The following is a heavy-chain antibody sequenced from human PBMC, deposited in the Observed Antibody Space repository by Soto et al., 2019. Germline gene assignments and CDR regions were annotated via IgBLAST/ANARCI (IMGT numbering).Heavy chain of an antibody. CDR2: IHSSGCT. CDR1: GGSVSSGNYF. CDR3: AILTKPTAVTTAFRGGYGLDV. J-gene: IGHJ6*02. V-gene: IGHV4-61*01. Sequence: KPSETLSLTCTVSGGSVSSGNYFWSWIRQPPGKGLEWIGYIHSSGCTNYNPSLKSRVTISVDTSRNQFSLRLTSVTAADTAVYFCAILTKPTAVTTAFRGGYGLDVWGQGTTVTVSS. D-gene: IGHD4-17*01.